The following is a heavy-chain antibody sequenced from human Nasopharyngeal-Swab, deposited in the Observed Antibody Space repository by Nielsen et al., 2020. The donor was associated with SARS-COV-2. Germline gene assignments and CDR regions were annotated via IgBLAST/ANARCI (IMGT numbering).Heavy chain of an antibody. Sequence: GESLKISFAASGFTFDDYGMSWVRQAPGKGLEWVAVISYDGSNEYYGDSVKGRFTISRDNSKNTLYLQMNSLRVDDTAVYYCAKDVHADYGGIDYWGQGILVTVSS. CDR3: AKDVHADYGGIDY. D-gene: IGHD4/OR15-4a*01. J-gene: IGHJ4*02. V-gene: IGHV3-30*18. CDR2: ISYDGSNE. CDR1: GFTFDDYG.